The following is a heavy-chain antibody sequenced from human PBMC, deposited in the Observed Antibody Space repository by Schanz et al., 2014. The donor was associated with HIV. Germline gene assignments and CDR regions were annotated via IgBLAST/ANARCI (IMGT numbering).Heavy chain of an antibody. CDR2: IYYSGST. V-gene: IGHV4-31*03. D-gene: IGHD3-10*01. CDR1: GGSISSGGYY. J-gene: IGHJ4*02. Sequence: QVQLQESGPGLVKPSQTLSLTCTVSGGSISSGGYYWSWIRQHPGKGLEWIGYIYYSGSTYYNPSLKSRVSISVDTSKNRFSLKLSSVTAADTAVYYCAGDVPSGGFDYWGQGTLVTVSS. CDR3: AGDVPSGGFDY.